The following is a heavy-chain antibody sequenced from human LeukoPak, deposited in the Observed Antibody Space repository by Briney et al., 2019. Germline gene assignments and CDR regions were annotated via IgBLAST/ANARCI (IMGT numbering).Heavy chain of an antibody. V-gene: IGHV3-23*01. J-gene: IGHJ4*02. CDR1: GFTFSTYA. D-gene: IGHD6-13*01. Sequence: GGSLRLSCAASGFTFSTYAMTWVRQAPGKGLEWVSGISTSGDRTYYADSVKGRFTISRDNSKNTLYLQMNSLRAEDTAVYYCARELVGIAAALDYWGQGTLVTVSS. CDR2: ISTSGDRT. CDR3: ARELVGIAAALDY.